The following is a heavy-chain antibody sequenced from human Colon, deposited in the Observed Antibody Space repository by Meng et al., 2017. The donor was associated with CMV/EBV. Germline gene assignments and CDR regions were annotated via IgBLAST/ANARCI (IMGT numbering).Heavy chain of an antibody. CDR3: ATGIVGTTPPW. Sequence: SVKVSCKASGGTFSSYAISWVRQAPGQGLEWMGGIIPIIGIPDNAQKFQGRVTITADRSTSTAYMELRSLRSEDTAVYYCATGIVGTTPPWWGQGTLVTVSS. J-gene: IGHJ4*02. CDR2: IIPIIGIP. D-gene: IGHD1-26*01. CDR1: GGTFSSYA. V-gene: IGHV1-69*10.